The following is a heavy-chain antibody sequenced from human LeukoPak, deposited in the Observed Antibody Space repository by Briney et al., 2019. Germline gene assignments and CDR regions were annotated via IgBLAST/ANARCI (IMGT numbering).Heavy chain of an antibody. V-gene: IGHV4-34*01. CDR1: GGSFSGYY. J-gene: IGHJ4*02. CDR3: ARDTYYYDSSSYYRLDY. CDR2: INHSGST. Sequence: SETLSLTCAVYGGSFSGYYWSWIRQPPGKGLEWIGEINHSGSTNYNPSLKSRVTMSVDTSKNQFSLKLSSVTAADTAVYYCARDTYYYDSSSYYRLDYWGQGTLVTVSS. D-gene: IGHD3-22*01.